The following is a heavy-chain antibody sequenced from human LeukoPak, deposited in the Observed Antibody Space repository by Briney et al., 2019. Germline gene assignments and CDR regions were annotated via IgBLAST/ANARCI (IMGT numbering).Heavy chain of an antibody. CDR1: GFTFSSHE. V-gene: IGHV3-48*03. Sequence: GGSLRLSCAASGFTFSSHEMNWVRQAPGKGLEWIFYISRSGSTKYHADSVKDRFTISRDNAQNLLYLQTNSLRAEDTAVYYCATDVRWLSYFDYWGQGTLVTVPS. J-gene: IGHJ4*02. CDR3: ATDVRWLSYFDY. CDR2: ISRSGSTK. D-gene: IGHD5-24*01.